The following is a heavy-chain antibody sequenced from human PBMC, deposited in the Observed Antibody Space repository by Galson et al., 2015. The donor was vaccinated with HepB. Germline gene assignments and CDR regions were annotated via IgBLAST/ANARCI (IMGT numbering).Heavy chain of an antibody. V-gene: IGHV1-46*01. CDR3: SGTFFGDMIMSHYYYYMDV. CDR1: GYTLTNYH. CDR2: IFAGGGST. D-gene: IGHD1-14*01. Sequence: SVKVSCKASGYTLTNYHFHWVRQAPGQGPEWMGKIFAGGGSTRYAERFQGRVTITADKSTGTVYMELRSVTSDDTAVYFCSGTFFGDMIMSHYYYYMDVWGNGTTVIVSS. J-gene: IGHJ6*03.